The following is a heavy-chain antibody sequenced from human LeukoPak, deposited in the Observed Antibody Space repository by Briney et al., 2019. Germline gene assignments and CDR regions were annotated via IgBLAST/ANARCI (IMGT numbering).Heavy chain of an antibody. CDR2: ISGSGAGK. Sequence: TGGFLRLSCAASGFTFSTYAMTWVRQAPGKGLEWVSSISGSGAGKFYAAPVKGRFTTSRDNSKNTLYVQMNSLRAEDTAVYYCAKAAYGDYAGAFDIWGQGTMVIVSS. CDR3: AKAAYGDYAGAFDI. V-gene: IGHV3-23*01. D-gene: IGHD4-17*01. J-gene: IGHJ3*02. CDR1: GFTFSTYA.